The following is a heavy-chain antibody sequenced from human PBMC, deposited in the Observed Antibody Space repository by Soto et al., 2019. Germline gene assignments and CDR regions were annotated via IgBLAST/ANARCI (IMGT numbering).Heavy chain of an antibody. CDR1: GGSISSSSYY. V-gene: IGHV4-39*01. CDR3: ARLHRIQLWLGYFDY. CDR2: INYSGST. D-gene: IGHD5-18*01. Sequence: QLQLQESGPGLVKHSETLSLTCTVSGGSISSSSYYWGWSRQPPGKGLEWIGTINYSGSTYYNASLESRVTISVDTSKKQFSLKLSSVTAADTAVYYCARLHRIQLWLGYFDYWGQGTLVTVSS. J-gene: IGHJ4*02.